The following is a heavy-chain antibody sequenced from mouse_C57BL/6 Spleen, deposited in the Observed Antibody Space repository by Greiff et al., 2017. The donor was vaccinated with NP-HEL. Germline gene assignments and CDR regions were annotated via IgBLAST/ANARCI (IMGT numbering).Heavy chain of an antibody. CDR2: IYPGDGDT. J-gene: IGHJ4*01. Sequence: VQLQQSGPELVKPGASVKISCKASGYAFSSSWMNWVKQRSGKGLEWIGRIYPGDGDTNYNGKFKGKATLTADKSSSTAYMQLSSLTSEDSAVYFCARSWVYAMDYWGQGTSVTVSS. V-gene: IGHV1-82*01. CDR3: ARSWVYAMDY. CDR1: GYAFSSSW.